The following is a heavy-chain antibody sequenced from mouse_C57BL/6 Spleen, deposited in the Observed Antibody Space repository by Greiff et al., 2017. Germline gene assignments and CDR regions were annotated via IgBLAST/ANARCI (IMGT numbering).Heavy chain of an antibody. CDR1: GYSFTGYY. CDR2: LNPSTGGT. V-gene: IGHV1-43*01. D-gene: IGHD1-1*02. CDR3: ARGASVVATRGLFVY. J-gene: IGHJ2*01. Sequence: VQLQQSGPELVKPGASVKISCKASGYSFTGYYMHWVKPSSEKRLEWIGELNPSTGGTSYNQQFKGKATLTVDKSSITAYLQLKSLTSEDSAVYYCARGASVVATRGLFVYWGQSTTLTVSA.